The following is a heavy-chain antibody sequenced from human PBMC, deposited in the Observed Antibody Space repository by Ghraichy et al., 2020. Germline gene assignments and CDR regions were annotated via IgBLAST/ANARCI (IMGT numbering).Heavy chain of an antibody. Sequence: GGSLRLSCAASGFTFSDYSINWVRQAPGKGLEWVSSLSSSGSYIYYADSVKGRFTISRDNAKNSLYLQMNSLRVEDTAVYYCARLEPYDYGLDVWGQGTTVTVSS. CDR3: ARLEPYDYGLDV. V-gene: IGHV3-21*01. CDR1: GFTFSDYS. CDR2: LSSSGSYI. J-gene: IGHJ6*02.